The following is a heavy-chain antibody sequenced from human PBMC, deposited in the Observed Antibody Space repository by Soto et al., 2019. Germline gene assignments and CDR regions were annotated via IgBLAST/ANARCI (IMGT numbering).Heavy chain of an antibody. CDR1: GGSFSAYY. V-gene: IGHV4-34*09. CDR2: IDGSGYT. J-gene: IGHJ4*02. D-gene: IGHD3-3*01. Sequence: SETLSLTCAVYGGSFSAYYWSWVRQYPGKGLEWLGYIDGSGYTFYNPSLQSRLTLSMDTSKNQFSLKLSPATAADTAVYFCARKQAGFFYGIDYWGQGTLVTVSS. CDR3: ARKQAGFFYGIDY.